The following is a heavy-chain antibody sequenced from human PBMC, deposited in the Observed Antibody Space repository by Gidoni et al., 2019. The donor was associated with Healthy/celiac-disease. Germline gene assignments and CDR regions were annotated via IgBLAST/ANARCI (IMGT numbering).Heavy chain of an antibody. V-gene: IGHV3-21*01. CDR1: GFPFISYS. CDR2: ISSSSSYI. Sequence: EVQLVESGGGLVKPGGSLRLSCAASGFPFISYSMNWVRQAPGKGLEWVSSISSSSSYIYYADSGKGRFTISRDNAKNSLYLQMNSLRAEDTAVYYCARDRWDRVAGNYGMDVWGQGTTVTVSS. J-gene: IGHJ6*02. D-gene: IGHD2-15*01. CDR3: ARDRWDRVAGNYGMDV.